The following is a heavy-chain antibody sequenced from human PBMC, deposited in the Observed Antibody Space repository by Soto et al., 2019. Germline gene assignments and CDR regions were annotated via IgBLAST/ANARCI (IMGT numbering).Heavy chain of an antibody. Sequence: GGSLRLSCAASGFTFSSYAMSWVRQAPGKGLEWVSAISGSGGSTYYADSVKGRFTISRDNSMNTLYLQMNSLRAEDTAVYYCAKDIRLHCYGSGSYYYWGQGTLVTVSS. CDR2: ISGSGGST. D-gene: IGHD3-10*01. J-gene: IGHJ4*02. CDR1: GFTFSSYA. V-gene: IGHV3-23*01. CDR3: AKDIRLHCYGSGSYYY.